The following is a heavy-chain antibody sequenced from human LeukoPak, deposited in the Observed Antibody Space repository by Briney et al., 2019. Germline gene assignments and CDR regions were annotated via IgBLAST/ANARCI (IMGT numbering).Heavy chain of an antibody. Sequence: SSETLSLTCTVSGGSISSSIYYWGWIRQPPGKGLEWIGTINYNGNTYYTPSFKSRVTISEDTSKNQFSLKLTSVTAADTAVYYCARREVGTMSDYWGQGILVTVSS. CDR2: INYNGNT. CDR3: ARREVGTMSDY. J-gene: IGHJ4*02. CDR1: GGSISSSIYY. V-gene: IGHV4-39*01. D-gene: IGHD1-1*01.